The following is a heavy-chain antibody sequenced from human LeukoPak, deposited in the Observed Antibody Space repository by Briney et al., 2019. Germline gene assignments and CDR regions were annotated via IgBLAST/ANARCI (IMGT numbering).Heavy chain of an antibody. CDR2: IYYSGST. J-gene: IGHJ5*02. CDR1: GGYISSYY. CDR3: ARHRITMVRGRHNWFDP. V-gene: IGHV4-39*01. Sequence: PSETLSLTCTVSGGYISSYYWGWIRQPPGKGLEWIGSIYYSGSTYYNPSLKSRVTISVDTSKNQFSLKLSSVTAADTAVYYCARHRITMVRGRHNWFDPWGQGTLVTVSS. D-gene: IGHD3-10*01.